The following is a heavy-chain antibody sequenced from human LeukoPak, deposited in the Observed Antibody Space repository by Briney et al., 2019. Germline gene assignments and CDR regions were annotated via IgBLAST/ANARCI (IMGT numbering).Heavy chain of an antibody. Sequence: GVSLRLSCVASGFTFTSHSLNWLRQAPGKGLEWVASISSNSDYILYAESVKGRFSISRDNARNSLYLQMNTLRAEDTAVYYCARDRHKYNYDSGGYPPYWGQGTLVTVSS. CDR3: ARDRHKYNYDSGGYPPY. CDR2: ISSNSDYI. CDR1: GFTFTSHS. V-gene: IGHV3-21*01. J-gene: IGHJ4*02. D-gene: IGHD3-22*01.